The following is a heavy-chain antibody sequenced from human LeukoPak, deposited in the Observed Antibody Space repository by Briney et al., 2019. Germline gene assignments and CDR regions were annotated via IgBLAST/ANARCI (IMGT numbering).Heavy chain of an antibody. Sequence: GGSLGLSCPVSGFTFSSYWMHWVRQAPGKGLVWVSRINRDGSSTYYADSVKGRFTISRDNAKNTLYLQMNSLSAEDTAVYYCSRGTTGPTYYFDFWSQGTLVTVSS. D-gene: IGHD1-1*01. CDR3: SRGTTGPTYYFDF. V-gene: IGHV3-74*01. CDR2: INRDGSST. J-gene: IGHJ4*02. CDR1: GFTFSSYW.